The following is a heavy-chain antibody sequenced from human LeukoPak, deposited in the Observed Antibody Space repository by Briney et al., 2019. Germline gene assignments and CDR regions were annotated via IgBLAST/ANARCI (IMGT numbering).Heavy chain of an antibody. V-gene: IGHV4-59*12. J-gene: IGHJ4*02. CDR1: GGSFSGYY. D-gene: IGHD4-17*01. CDR3: ASGPVNPTTVTTWFDY. CDR2: IYYSGST. Sequence: SETLSLTCAVYGGSFSGYYWSWIRQPPGKGLEWIGYIYYSGSTYYNPSLKSRVTISVDTSKNQFSLKLSSVTAADTAVYYCASGPVNPTTVTTWFDYWGQGTLVTVSS.